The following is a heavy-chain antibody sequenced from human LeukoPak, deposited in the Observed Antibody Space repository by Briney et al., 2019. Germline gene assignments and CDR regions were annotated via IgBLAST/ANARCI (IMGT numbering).Heavy chain of an antibody. CDR2: IYTSGST. V-gene: IGHV4-61*02. D-gene: IGHD2-2*01. CDR3: ARTVVPAASFDY. CDR1: GGSLSSGSYY. J-gene: IGHJ4*02. Sequence: SETLSLTCTVSGGSLSSGSYYWSWIRQPAGKGLEWIGRIYTSGSTNYNPSLKSRVTISVDTSKNQFSLKLSSVTAADTAVYYCARTVVPAASFDYWGQGTLVTVSP.